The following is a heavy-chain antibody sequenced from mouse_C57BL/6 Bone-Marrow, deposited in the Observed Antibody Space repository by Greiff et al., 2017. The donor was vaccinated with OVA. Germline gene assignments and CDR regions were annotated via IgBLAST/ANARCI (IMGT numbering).Heavy chain of an antibody. V-gene: IGHV1-52*01. CDR3: ARERYYDYDVGDD. D-gene: IGHD2-4*01. J-gene: IGHJ2*01. Sequence: VQLQQPGAELVRPGSSVKLSCKASGYTFTSYWMHWVKQRPIPGLEWIGNIDPSASETHYNQKFKDKATLTVDKSSSTAYMQLSSLTSEDSAVYYGARERYYDYDVGDDWGQGTTLTVSS. CDR1: GYTFTSYW. CDR2: IDPSASET.